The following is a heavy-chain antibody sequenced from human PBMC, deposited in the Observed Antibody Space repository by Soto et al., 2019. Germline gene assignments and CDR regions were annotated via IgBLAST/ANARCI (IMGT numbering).Heavy chain of an antibody. V-gene: IGHV4-34*01. CDR1: GGSFSCYY. D-gene: IGHD2-8*01. J-gene: IGHJ5*02. CDR3: ARELPRVYAMGGEWFDP. Sequence: KTSETLSLTCAVYGGSFSCYYWIWIRQPPGKGLEWIGEINHSGSTNYNPSLKSRVTISVDTSKNQFSLKLSSVTAADTAVYYCARELPRVYAMGGEWFDPWGQGTLVTVSS. CDR2: INHSGST.